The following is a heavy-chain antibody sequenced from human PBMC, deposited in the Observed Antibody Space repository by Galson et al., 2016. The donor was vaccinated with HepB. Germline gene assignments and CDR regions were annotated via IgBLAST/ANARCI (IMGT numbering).Heavy chain of an antibody. J-gene: IGHJ4*02. V-gene: IGHV3-74*01. CDR1: GFTFSSYW. CDR2: ISGDGSDT. D-gene: IGHD3-9*01. CDR3: ARGKKLRDFDWLDGGHDY. Sequence: SLRLSCAASGFTFSSYWMHWVRQVPGKGLVWVSRISGDGSDTGYADSVRGRFTISRDSAKNTLYLQMNSLRADDTAVYYCARGKKLRDFDWLDGGHDYWGQGTLVTVSS.